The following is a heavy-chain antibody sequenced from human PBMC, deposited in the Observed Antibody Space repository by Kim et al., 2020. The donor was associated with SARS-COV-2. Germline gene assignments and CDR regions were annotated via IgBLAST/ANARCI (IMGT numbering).Heavy chain of an antibody. CDR2: IKSKTDGGTT. V-gene: IGHV3-15*01. J-gene: IGHJ6*02. CDR3: TTAGPVDPLPPSYYYYGMDV. Sequence: GGSLRLSCAASGFTFSNAWMSWVRQAPGKGLEWVGRIKSKTDGGTTDYAAPVKGRFTISRDDSKNTLYLQMNSRKTEDTAVYYCTTAGPVDPLPPSYYYYGMDVWGQGTTVTVSS. D-gene: IGHD6-19*01. CDR1: GFTFSNAW.